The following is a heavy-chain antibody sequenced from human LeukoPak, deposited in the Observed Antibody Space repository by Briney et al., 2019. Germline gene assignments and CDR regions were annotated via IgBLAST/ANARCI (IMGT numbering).Heavy chain of an antibody. J-gene: IGHJ4*02. V-gene: IGHV1-69*01. CDR3: ARVMGPRDGYNSPFDY. Sequence: SVKVSCKASGGTFSSYAISWVRQAPGQGLEWMGGIIPIFGTANYAQKFQGRVTITADESTSTAYMELSSLRSEDTAVYYCARVMGPRDGYNSPFDYWGQGTLVTVSS. CDR2: IIPIFGTA. CDR1: GGTFSSYA. D-gene: IGHD5-24*01.